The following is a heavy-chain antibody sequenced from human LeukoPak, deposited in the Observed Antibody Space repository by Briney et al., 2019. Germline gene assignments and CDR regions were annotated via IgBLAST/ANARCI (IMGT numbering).Heavy chain of an antibody. V-gene: IGHV4-39*07. Sequence: SETLSLTCTVSGGSISSSSYYWGWIRQPPGKGLEWIGSIYYSGSTYYNPSLKSRVTISVDTSKNQFSLKLSSVTAADTAVYYCARRNYYAPRWFDPWGQGTLVTVSS. CDR2: IYYSGST. CDR1: GGSISSSSYY. CDR3: ARRNYYAPRWFDP. J-gene: IGHJ5*02. D-gene: IGHD3-10*01.